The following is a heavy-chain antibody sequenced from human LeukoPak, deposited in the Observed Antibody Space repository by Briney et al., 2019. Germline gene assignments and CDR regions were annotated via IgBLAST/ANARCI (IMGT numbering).Heavy chain of an antibody. D-gene: IGHD5-18*01. V-gene: IGHV3-23*01. CDR3: AKDRVRGYNYGYDC. J-gene: IGHJ4*02. CDR1: GFTFSSYA. Sequence: GGSLRLSCAASGFTFSSYAMSWVRQVPGKGLEWVSTISGSGGSTYYADSVKGRFTISKDNSRDTLYLQMNSLRAEDTAVYYCAKDRVRGYNYGYDCWGQGTLVTVSS. CDR2: ISGSGGST.